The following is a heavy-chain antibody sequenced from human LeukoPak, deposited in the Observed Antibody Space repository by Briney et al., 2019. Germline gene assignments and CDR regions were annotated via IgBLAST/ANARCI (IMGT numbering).Heavy chain of an antibody. CDR1: GFTVSSNY. CDR3: VSMIRGVGY. CDR2: IYSGGST. V-gene: IGHV3-53*05. Sequence: GGSLRLSCAASGFTVSSNYMSWVRQAPGKGLEWVSVIYSGGSTYYADSVKGRFTISRDNSKNSVYLQLNSLRPEDTAVYYCVSMIRGVGYWGQGTLVTVSS. J-gene: IGHJ4*02. D-gene: IGHD3-10*01.